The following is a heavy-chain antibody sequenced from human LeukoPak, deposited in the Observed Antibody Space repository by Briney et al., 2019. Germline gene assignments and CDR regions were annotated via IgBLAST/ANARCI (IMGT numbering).Heavy chain of an antibody. CDR2: VSSTGSGT. J-gene: IGHJ5*02. V-gene: IGHV3-23*01. CDR3: AKDGPLLWFGPTDA. CDR1: GFTFSTYG. D-gene: IGHD3-10*01. Sequence: GGSLRLPCVASGFTFSTYGMSWVRQAPGKGLEWVAAVSSTGSGTYYPDSLKGRFIISRDNSQNTVFLQMNSLRPEDTALYFCAKDGPLLWFGPTDAWGQGILVTVSS.